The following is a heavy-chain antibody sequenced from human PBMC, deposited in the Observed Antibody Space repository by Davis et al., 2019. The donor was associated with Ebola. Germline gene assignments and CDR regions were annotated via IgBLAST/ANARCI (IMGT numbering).Heavy chain of an antibody. CDR1: GGSISSYY. J-gene: IGHJ3*02. CDR2: IYYSGST. CDR3: ARDRGSEQWLRMDAFDI. Sequence: PSETLSLTCTVSGGSISSYYWSWIRQPPGKGLEWIGYIYYSGSTNYNPSLKSRVTISVDTSKNQLSLKLSSVTAADTAVYYCARDRGSEQWLRMDAFDIWGQGTMVTVSS. V-gene: IGHV4-59*01. D-gene: IGHD6-19*01.